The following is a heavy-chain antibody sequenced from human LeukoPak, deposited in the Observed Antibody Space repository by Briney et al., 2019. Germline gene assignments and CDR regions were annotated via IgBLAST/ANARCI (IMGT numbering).Heavy chain of an antibody. CDR1: GFTFSSYS. J-gene: IGHJ5*02. Sequence: PGGSLRLSCAASGFTFSSYSMNWVRQAPGKGLEWVSSISSSSSYIYYADSVKGRFTISRDNAKNSLYLQMNSLRAEDTAVYYCARDKHPWQIADRGNWFDPWGQGTLVTVSS. V-gene: IGHV3-21*01. CDR2: ISSSSSYI. D-gene: IGHD1-14*01. CDR3: ARDKHPWQIADRGNWFDP.